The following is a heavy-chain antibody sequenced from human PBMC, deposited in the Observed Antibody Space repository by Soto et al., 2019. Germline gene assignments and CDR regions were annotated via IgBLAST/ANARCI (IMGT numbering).Heavy chain of an antibody. J-gene: IGHJ4*02. CDR3: ARDPLAGGGDPV. CDR2: INHSGST. D-gene: IGHD2-21*02. V-gene: IGHV4-34*01. Sequence: QVQLQQWGAGLLKPSETLSLTCAVYGGSFSGYYWSWIRQPPGKGLEWIGEINHSGSTNYNPSLKSRVTISVDTSKNQFSLKLSSVTAADTAVYYCARDPLAGGGDPVWGQGTLVTFSS. CDR1: GGSFSGYY.